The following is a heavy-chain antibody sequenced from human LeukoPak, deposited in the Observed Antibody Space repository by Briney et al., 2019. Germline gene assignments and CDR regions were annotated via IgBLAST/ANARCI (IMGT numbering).Heavy chain of an antibody. Sequence: PGGSLRLSCAASGFTFSSYAMSWVRQAPGKGLEWVSAISGSGGSTYYADSVKGRFTISRDNSKNTLYLQMNSLRAEDTAVYYCARHQRASQYYFNYWGQGTLVTASS. CDR3: ARHQRASQYYFNY. CDR2: ISGSGGST. CDR1: GFTFSSYA. V-gene: IGHV3-23*01. J-gene: IGHJ4*02.